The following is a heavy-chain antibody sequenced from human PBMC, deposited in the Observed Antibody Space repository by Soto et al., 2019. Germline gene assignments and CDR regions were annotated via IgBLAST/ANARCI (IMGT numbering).Heavy chain of an antibody. CDR1: GFTVSTDW. CDR2: IKSGGNT. V-gene: IGHV3-66*01. CDR3: VRENYYYGMDV. J-gene: IGHJ6*02. Sequence: GSLRLSCAASGFTVSTDWMYWVRQAPGKGLEWVSLIKSGGNTYYADSVEGRFTISRDNSKNTVYLQMNSLRAEDTAVYYCVRENYYYGMDVWGQGTTVTVSS.